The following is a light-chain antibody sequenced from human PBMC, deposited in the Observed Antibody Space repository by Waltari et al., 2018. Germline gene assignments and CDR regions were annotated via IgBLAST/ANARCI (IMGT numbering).Light chain of an antibody. Sequence: ENVLTQSPGTLALSPGERATLSCRASQNINSNFLAWYQQKPGQAPRRLMYDAVNRASGIPDRFSGRGAGTDFTLTISSLEPEDFAVYYCQQYGSPPSRTFGQGTKVEMK. CDR1: QNINSNF. CDR3: QQYGSPPSRT. J-gene: IGKJ1*01. CDR2: DAV. V-gene: IGKV3-20*01.